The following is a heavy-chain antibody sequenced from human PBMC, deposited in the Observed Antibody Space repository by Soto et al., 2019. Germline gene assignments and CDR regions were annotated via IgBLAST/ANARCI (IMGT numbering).Heavy chain of an antibody. J-gene: IGHJ1*01. Sequence: QVQLQESGPGLVKPSQTLSLTCTVSGGSLTSGGYYWSWIRQHPGKGLEWIGYIYHGGSTYYNPSRKSRVTIPVDTSKNQFSLKLSSVTAADTAVYYCANSRLDQYLCYSWGQGTLVSVSS. CDR1: GGSLTSGGYY. CDR2: IYHGGST. CDR3: ANSRLDQYLCYS. D-gene: IGHD2-15*01. V-gene: IGHV4-31*03.